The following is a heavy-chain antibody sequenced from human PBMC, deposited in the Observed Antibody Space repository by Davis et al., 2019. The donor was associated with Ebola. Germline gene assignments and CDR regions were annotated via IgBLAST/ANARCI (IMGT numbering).Heavy chain of an antibody. CDR1: GFTFDDYA. D-gene: IGHD1-7*01. J-gene: IGHJ3*02. CDR2: ISWNSGSI. V-gene: IGHV3-9*01. Sequence: SLKISCAASGFTFDDYAMHWVRQAPGKGLEWVSGISWNSGSIGYADSVKGRFTISRDNAKNSLYLQMNSLRAEDTALYYCAKGKILVTGTGAFDIWGQGTMVTVSS. CDR3: AKGKILVTGTGAFDI.